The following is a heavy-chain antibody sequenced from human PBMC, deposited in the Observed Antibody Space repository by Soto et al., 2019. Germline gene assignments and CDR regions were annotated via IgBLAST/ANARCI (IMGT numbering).Heavy chain of an antibody. CDR2: IYYRGNT. CDR3: ARHPGYYDILTGYTTYYFDY. D-gene: IGHD3-9*01. CDR1: GGSIGTYY. Sequence: SETLSLTCTVSGGSIGTYYWSWIRQPPGKGLEWIGYIYYRGNTDYNPSLRSRVTISLDTPKNQFSLKLSSVTAADTAVYYCARHPGYYDILTGYTTYYFDYWGQGILVTVSS. J-gene: IGHJ4*02. V-gene: IGHV4-59*08.